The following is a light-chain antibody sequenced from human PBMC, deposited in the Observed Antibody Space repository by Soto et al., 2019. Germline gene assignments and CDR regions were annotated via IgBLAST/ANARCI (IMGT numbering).Light chain of an antibody. Sequence: ETVITQSPATLSVSPGERAILSCRASHSVGSTLAWYQQKPGQAPRLLMFDTSTRATGIPDRFSGSGSGTDFTLTISSPEPEDFAAYYCQQRRSFGPGTKVDIK. CDR1: HSVGST. CDR3: QQRRS. CDR2: DTS. V-gene: IGKV3-15*01. J-gene: IGKJ3*01.